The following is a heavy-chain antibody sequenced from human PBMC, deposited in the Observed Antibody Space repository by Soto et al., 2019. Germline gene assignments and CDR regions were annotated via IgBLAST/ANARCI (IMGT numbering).Heavy chain of an antibody. J-gene: IGHJ3*01. D-gene: IGHD2-21*02. Sequence: RGSLRLSSTDSGFTFSDYCMHCARHAPEQGLVWVSRIHSDGSSTTYADSVKGRFTISRDNAKNTLYLQMNSLRAEDTAVYYCARGDRGAFDLWGQGTMVTVSS. CDR1: GFTFSDYC. CDR2: IHSDGSST. V-gene: IGHV3-74*01. CDR3: ARGDRGAFDL.